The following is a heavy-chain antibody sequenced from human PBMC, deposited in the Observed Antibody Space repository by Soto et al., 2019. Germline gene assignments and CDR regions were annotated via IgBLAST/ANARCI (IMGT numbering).Heavy chain of an antibody. Sequence: SETLSLTCTVSGGSVSSSSYYWSWIRQPPGKGLQWIGYTYYSGNTNYNPSLKSRVTISLDTAKNQVSLKLSSVTAADTAVYYCASQITGQYYYYYGMDVWGQGTTVTVSS. J-gene: IGHJ6*02. CDR1: GGSVSSSSYY. CDR3: ASQITGQYYYYYGMDV. CDR2: TYYSGNT. D-gene: IGHD1-20*01. V-gene: IGHV4-61*01.